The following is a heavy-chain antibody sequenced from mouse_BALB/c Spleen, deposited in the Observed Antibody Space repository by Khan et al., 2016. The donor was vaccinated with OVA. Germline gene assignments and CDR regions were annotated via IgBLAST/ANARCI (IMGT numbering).Heavy chain of an antibody. CDR2: INPSTGYT. CDR3: VNHGSSSAWFSY. J-gene: IGHJ3*01. Sequence: QVQLQQSGAELAKPGASVKMSCRASGYTFTNYWMHWVKQRPGQGLVWIGYINPSTGYTEYNQKFKDKATLTADKSSSTAYMQLSSLTSEDSAVYYCVNHGSSSAWFSYWGQGTLVTVSA. V-gene: IGHV1-7*01. CDR1: GYTFTNYW. D-gene: IGHD1-1*01.